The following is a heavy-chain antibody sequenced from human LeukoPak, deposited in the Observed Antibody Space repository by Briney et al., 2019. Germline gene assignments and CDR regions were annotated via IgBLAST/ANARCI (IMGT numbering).Heavy chain of an antibody. CDR2: INPNSGGT. CDR3: ARSGGLISDWFDP. D-gene: IGHD3-16*01. V-gene: IGHV1-2*02. CDR1: GYTFTGYY. J-gene: IGHJ5*02. Sequence: ASVKVSCKASGYTFTGYYMHWVRQATGQGLEWMGWINPNSGGTNYAQKFQGRVTMTRDTSISTAYMELSRLRSDDTAVYYCARSGGLISDWFDPWGQGTLVTVSS.